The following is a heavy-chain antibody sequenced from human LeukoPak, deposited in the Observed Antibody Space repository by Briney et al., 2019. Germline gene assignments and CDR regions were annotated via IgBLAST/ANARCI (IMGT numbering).Heavy chain of an antibody. J-gene: IGHJ4*02. CDR1: GFTFSSYS. V-gene: IGHV3-21*01. CDR2: ISSSSSYI. CDR3: ARHRIAVASTSDY. D-gene: IGHD6-19*01. Sequence: GGSLRLSCAASGFTFSSYSMNWVRQAPGKGLEWVSSISSSSSYIYYADSVKGRFTISRDNAKNSLYLQMNSLRAEDTAVYYCARHRIAVASTSDYWGQGTLVTVSS.